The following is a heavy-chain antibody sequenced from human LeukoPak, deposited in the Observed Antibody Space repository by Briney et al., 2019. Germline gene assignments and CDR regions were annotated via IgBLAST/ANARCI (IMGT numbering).Heavy chain of an antibody. D-gene: IGHD6-19*01. CDR2: INTGNGDR. J-gene: IGHJ4*02. CDR1: GYTFAKYA. V-gene: IGHV1-3*04. CDR3: ARVQASWYRSGWYQFDY. Sequence: ASVKVSCKASGYTFAKYAIHWVRQAPGQRLEWMGWINTGNGDRKYSQKFQGRVTFSRDTSASIAFMELRSLRSDDTAVYYCARVQASWYRSGWYQFDYWGQGTLVTVSS.